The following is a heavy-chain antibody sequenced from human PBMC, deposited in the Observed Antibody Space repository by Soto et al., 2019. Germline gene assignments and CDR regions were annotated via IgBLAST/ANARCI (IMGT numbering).Heavy chain of an antibody. CDR2: VYHAGRT. D-gene: IGHD3-3*01. CDR1: GGSISSYY. Sequence: SETLSLTCTVSGGSISSYYWSWIRQPPGKGLEWIGYVYHAGRTSYNPSLKSRVSISMDTSKNQFSLNLDSVTAADTAVYFCARDFAYFDSWGQGTLVTVSS. V-gene: IGHV4-59*01. CDR3: ARDFAYFDS. J-gene: IGHJ4*02.